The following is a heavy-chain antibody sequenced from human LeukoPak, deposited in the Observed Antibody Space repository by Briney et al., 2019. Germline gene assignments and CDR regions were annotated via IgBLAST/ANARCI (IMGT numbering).Heavy chain of an antibody. CDR1: GFTVSSAY. V-gene: IGHV3-53*01. CDR3: ARGPTVSSTWDY. Sequence: GGSLRLSCAASGFTVSSAYVSWVRQAPGKGLEWVSSIYGGDNREYSDSVKGRFTISRDDSKNTVSLQTSSLRVEDTAVYYCARGPTVSSTWDYWGQGTLVTVPP. D-gene: IGHD2-2*01. CDR2: IYGGDNR. J-gene: IGHJ4*02.